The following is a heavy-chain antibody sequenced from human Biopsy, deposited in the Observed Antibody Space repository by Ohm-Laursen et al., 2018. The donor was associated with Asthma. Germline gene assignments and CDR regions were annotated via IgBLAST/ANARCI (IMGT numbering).Heavy chain of an antibody. J-gene: IGHJ4*02. D-gene: IGHD5-24*01. V-gene: IGHV1-18*04. CDR1: GYTFRSYG. CDR2: ISPFTGDT. CDR3: ARHPYNFGGFDY. Sequence: ASVKVSCKASGYTFRSYGVSWVRQAPGQGLEWMGWISPFTGDTHFGQKFQGRVTMTTDTSTDTAYMELRGLRSDDTAVYYCARHPYNFGGFDYWGQGSLVLVSS.